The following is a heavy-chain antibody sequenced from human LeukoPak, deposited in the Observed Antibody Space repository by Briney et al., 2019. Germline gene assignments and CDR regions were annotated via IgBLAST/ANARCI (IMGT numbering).Heavy chain of an antibody. CDR1: GLTFSNYA. CDR3: AKDYSDSRVGDVFLEY. CDR2: ITSGFTP. Sequence: GGSLRLSCAASGLTFSNYAMSWFRQAPGKGLEWVSGITSGFTPHYADSVKGRFTISRDNSKNTFHLQMNSLRAEDTAVYYCAKDYSDSRVGDVFLEYWGQGTLVTVSS. V-gene: IGHV3-23*01. D-gene: IGHD1-26*01. J-gene: IGHJ4*02.